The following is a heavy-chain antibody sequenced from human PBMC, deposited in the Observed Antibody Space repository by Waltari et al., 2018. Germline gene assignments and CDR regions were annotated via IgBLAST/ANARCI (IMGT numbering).Heavy chain of an antibody. Sequence: QVQLVQSGAEVKKPGASVKVSCKASGYTFTGYYMHWVRQAPGQGLEWMGWINPNSGGTNYAQKFQGRVTMTRDTSISTAYMELSRLRSDDTAVYYCARDLPWQPLLYGHFDYWGQGTLVTVSS. CDR2: INPNSGGT. CDR1: GYTFTGYY. CDR3: ARDLPWQPLLYGHFDY. J-gene: IGHJ4*02. V-gene: IGHV1-2*02. D-gene: IGHD2-2*02.